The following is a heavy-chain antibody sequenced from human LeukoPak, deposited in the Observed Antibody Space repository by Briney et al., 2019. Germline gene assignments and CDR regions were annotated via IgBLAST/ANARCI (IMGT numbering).Heavy chain of an antibody. V-gene: IGHV3-74*01. J-gene: IGHJ6*03. D-gene: IGHD4-17*01. CDR1: GFTFSSYW. Sequence: GGSLRLSCAASGFTFSSYWMHWVRQAPGKGLVWVSRINSDGSSTSYADSVKGRFTISRDNAKNSLYLQMNSLRAEDTALYHCARVTVTMDYYYMDVWGKGTTVTISS. CDR3: ARVTVTMDYYYMDV. CDR2: INSDGSST.